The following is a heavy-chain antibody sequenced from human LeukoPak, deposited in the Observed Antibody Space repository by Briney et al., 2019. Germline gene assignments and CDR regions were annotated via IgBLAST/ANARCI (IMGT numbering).Heavy chain of an antibody. CDR1: GFTFSNAW. CDR2: ISSSSSTI. V-gene: IGHV3-48*02. CDR3: ARDYGSHGEYFDY. Sequence: GGSLRLSCAASGFTFSNAWMSWVRQAPGKGLEWVSYISSSSSTIYYADSVKGRFTISRDNAKNSVYLQMNSLRDEDTAVYYCARDYGSHGEYFDYWGQGTPVTVSS. D-gene: IGHD3-10*01. J-gene: IGHJ4*02.